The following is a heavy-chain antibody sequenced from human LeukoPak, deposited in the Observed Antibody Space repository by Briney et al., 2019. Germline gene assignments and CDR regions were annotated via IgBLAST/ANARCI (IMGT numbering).Heavy chain of an antibody. V-gene: IGHV3-30*18. J-gene: IGHJ4*02. Sequence: GSSLRLSCAPSGLTFSSYAMHWVRQAPGKGLEWVAVISNDGTKKYYADSVKGRFTLSKDNSKNTLYLQMNSLRPEDTAVYYCAKEKYRGYRYGSGDYGGQGTLVTVSS. CDR1: GLTFSSYA. CDR2: ISNDGTKK. D-gene: IGHD5-18*01. CDR3: AKEKYRGYRYGSGDY.